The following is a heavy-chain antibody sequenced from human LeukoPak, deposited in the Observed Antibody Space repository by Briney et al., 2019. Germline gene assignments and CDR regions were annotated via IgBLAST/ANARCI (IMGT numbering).Heavy chain of an antibody. J-gene: IGHJ6*02. CDR3: ARLDCSSTSCYTGDYYYYYGMDV. CDR2: MNPNSGNT. CDR1: GYTFTSYD. V-gene: IGHV1-8*01. Sequence: ASVKVSCKASGYTFTSYDINWVRQATGQGLEWMGWMNPNSGNTGYAQRFQGRVTMTRDTSTSTVYMELSSLRSEDTAVYYCARLDCSSTSCYTGDYYYYYGMDVWGQGTTVTVSS. D-gene: IGHD2-2*02.